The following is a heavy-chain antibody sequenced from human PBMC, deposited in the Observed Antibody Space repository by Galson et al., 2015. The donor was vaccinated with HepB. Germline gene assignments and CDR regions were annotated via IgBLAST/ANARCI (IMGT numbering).Heavy chain of an antibody. CDR2: IYYGGRT. D-gene: IGHD7-27*01. CDR3: ARPLVLIGQFTPGVGLFHI. Sequence: SISGGQYYWGWIRQSPKKRLEWIGSIYYGGRTYFSPAFQSRVAMSVDTSKNQLSLTLSSVTAADTAVYYCARPLVLIGQFTPGVGLFHIWGHGTMVTVSA. CDR1: SISGGQYY. V-gene: IGHV4-39*01. J-gene: IGHJ3*02.